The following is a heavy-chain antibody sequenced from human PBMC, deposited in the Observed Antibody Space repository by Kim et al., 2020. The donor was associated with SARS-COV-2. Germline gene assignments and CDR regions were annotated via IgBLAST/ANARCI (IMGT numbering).Heavy chain of an antibody. CDR2: LSGSGGNT. CDR1: GFTFNTYA. CDR3: AKGASLGYTSGWLFDY. J-gene: IGHJ4*02. V-gene: IGHV3-23*01. D-gene: IGHD6-19*01. Sequence: GGSLRLSCAASGFTFNTYAMSWVRQAPGKGLEWVSALSGSGGNTYYADSVKGRFTISRDNSKNTLYLQMNSLRAEDTAVYYCAKGASLGYTSGWLFDYWGQGTLVTVSS.